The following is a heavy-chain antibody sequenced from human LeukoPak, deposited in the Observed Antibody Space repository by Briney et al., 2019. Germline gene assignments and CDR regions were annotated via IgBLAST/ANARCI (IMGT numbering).Heavy chain of an antibody. D-gene: IGHD2-2*01. J-gene: IGHJ5*02. V-gene: IGHV4-59*01. CDR2: IYYSGST. Sequence: SETLSLTCTVSGGSISSYYWSWIRQPPGKGLGWIGYIYYSGSTNYNPSLKSRVTISVDTSKNQFSLKLSSVTAADTAVYYCARDGRYCSSTSCPSWFDPWGQGTLVTVSS. CDR3: ARDGRYCSSTSCPSWFDP. CDR1: GGSISSYY.